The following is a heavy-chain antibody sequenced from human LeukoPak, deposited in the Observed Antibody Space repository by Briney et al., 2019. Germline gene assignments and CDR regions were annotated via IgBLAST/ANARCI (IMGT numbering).Heavy chain of an antibody. V-gene: IGHV3-74*01. CDR2: INSDGSST. D-gene: IGHD2-15*01. CDR3: AKALAWAFDY. J-gene: IGHJ4*02. Sequence: GGSLRLSCAASGFTFSSYWMHWVRQAPGKGLVWVSRINSDGSSTNYADSVKGRFTISRDNAKNTLYLQMNSLRADDTAIYYCAKALAWAFDYWGRGTLVTVSA. CDR1: GFTFSSYW.